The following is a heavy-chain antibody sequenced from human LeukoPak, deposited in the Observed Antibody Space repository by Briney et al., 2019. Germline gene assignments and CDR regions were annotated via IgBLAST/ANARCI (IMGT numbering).Heavy chain of an antibody. CDR1: GFTFSSYW. V-gene: IGHV3-7*01. CDR2: IKQDGSEK. Sequence: GGSLRLSCAASGFTFSSYWMSWVRQAPGKGLEWVANIKQDGSEKYYVDSVKGRFTISRDNAKNSLYLQMNSLRAEDTAVYYCARDFGYGDFWSGYYAHYYYYGMDVWGQGTTVTVSS. J-gene: IGHJ6*02. CDR3: ARDFGYGDFWSGYYAHYYYYGMDV. D-gene: IGHD3-3*01.